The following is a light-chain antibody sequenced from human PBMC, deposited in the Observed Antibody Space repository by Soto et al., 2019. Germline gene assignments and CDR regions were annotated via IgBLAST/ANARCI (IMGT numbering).Light chain of an antibody. CDR2: DAS. Sequence: EIVLTQAPATLSLSPGERATLSCRAGQSVSSYLAWYQQKPGQAPRLLIYDASNRATGIPARCSGSGSGTDFTLTISSLEPEDFAVYYCQQRSNWPPTFGQGTRLDIK. J-gene: IGKJ5*01. V-gene: IGKV3-11*01. CDR3: QQRSNWPPT. CDR1: QSVSSY.